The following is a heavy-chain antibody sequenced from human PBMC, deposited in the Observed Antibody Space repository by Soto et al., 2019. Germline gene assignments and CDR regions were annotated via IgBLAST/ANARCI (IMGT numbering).Heavy chain of an antibody. D-gene: IGHD3-22*01. Sequence: GGSLRLSCAASGFTFSSYAMSWVRQAPGKGLEWVSAISGSGGSTYYADSVKGRFTISRDNSKNTLYLQMNSLRAEDTAVYYCAKDNSHATDDSSGYYYYYGMDVWGQGTTVTVSS. CDR1: GFTFSSYA. J-gene: IGHJ6*02. V-gene: IGHV3-23*01. CDR2: ISGSGGST. CDR3: AKDNSHATDDSSGYYYYYGMDV.